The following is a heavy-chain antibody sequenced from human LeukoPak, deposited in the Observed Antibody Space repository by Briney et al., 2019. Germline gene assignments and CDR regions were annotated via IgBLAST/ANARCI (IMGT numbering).Heavy chain of an antibody. CDR2: ISGSGGST. V-gene: IGHV3-23*01. D-gene: IGHD1-26*01. J-gene: IGHJ4*02. CDR1: GFTFSDYY. Sequence: PGGSLRLSCAASGFTFSDYYMSWIRQAPGKGLEWVSAISGSGGSTYYADSVKGRFTISRDNSKNTLYLQMNSLRAEDTAVYYCAKAEWELLLLNYWGQGTLVTVSS. CDR3: AKAEWELLLLNY.